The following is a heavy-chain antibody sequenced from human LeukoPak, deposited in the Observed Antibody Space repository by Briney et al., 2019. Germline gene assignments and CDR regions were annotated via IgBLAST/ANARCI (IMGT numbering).Heavy chain of an antibody. J-gene: IGHJ4*02. D-gene: IGHD3-16*01. CDR1: GFTFDDYA. CDR3: EKACSTTGGGIDY. V-gene: IGHV3-9*01. Sequence: GGSLRLSCAPSGFTFDDYAMHWVRPAPGKGLEWVSGISWNSGSIGYADSVKGRFTISRDNAKNCLYLQMNSLRAEHTSLYYCEKACSTTGGGIDYWGQGTLVTVSS. CDR2: ISWNSGSI.